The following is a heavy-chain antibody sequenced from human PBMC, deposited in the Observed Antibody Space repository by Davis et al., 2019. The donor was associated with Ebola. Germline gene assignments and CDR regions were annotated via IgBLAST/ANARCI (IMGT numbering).Heavy chain of an antibody. J-gene: IGHJ6*02. Sequence: GGSLRLSCAASGFTVSSNYMSWVRQAPGKGLEWVSVIYVAGNTYYADSVRGRFTISRDNSKNTLSLQMNSLRAEDTAVYYCARDQQEWFGELLHYYYGMDVWGQGTTVTVSS. CDR1: GFTVSSNY. D-gene: IGHD3-10*01. CDR3: ARDQQEWFGELLHYYYGMDV. CDR2: IYVAGNT. V-gene: IGHV3-66*01.